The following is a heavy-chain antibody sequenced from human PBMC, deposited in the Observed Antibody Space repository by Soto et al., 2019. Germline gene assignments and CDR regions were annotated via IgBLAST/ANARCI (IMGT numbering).Heavy chain of an antibody. CDR2: IKQDGSEK. CDR3: ARGWGLDP. J-gene: IGHJ5*02. Sequence: EVQLVESGGGLVQPGGSLRLSCAASGFTFNSYWMTWVRQAPGKGLEWVANIKQDGSEKYYVDSVKSRFTISRDNAKNSLYLQMTGLRSEATAVYYCARGWGLDPWGQGTLVTVSS. V-gene: IGHV3-7*04. D-gene: IGHD1-26*01. CDR1: GFTFNSYW.